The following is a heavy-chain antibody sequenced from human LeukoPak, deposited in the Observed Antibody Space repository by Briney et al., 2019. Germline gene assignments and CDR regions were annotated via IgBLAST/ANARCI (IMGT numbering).Heavy chain of an antibody. V-gene: IGHV1-18*04. J-gene: IGHJ4*02. CDR2: ISAYNGNT. CDR1: GYTFTGYY. D-gene: IGHD3-22*01. Sequence: ASVKVSCKASGYTFTGYYMHWVRQAPGQRLAWMGWISAYNGNTNYAQNFQGRVTMTSGTSTSTVYMELRSLRSDDTAVYYCARKRYYYDSSGYYDFDYWGQGTLVTVSS. CDR3: ARKRYYYDSSGYYDFDY.